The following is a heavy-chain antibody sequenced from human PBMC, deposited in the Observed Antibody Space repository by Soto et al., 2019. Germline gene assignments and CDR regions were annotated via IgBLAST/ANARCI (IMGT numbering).Heavy chain of an antibody. D-gene: IGHD1-1*01. CDR3: ATGIELETPFDY. J-gene: IGHJ4*02. Sequence: SVKVSCKVSGGTFSSYAISWVRQAPGQGLEWMGGIIPIFGTANYAQKFQGRVTITADKSTSTAYMELSSLRSEDTAVYYCATGIELETPFDYWGQGTLVTVSS. V-gene: IGHV1-69*06. CDR2: IIPIFGTA. CDR1: GGTFSSYA.